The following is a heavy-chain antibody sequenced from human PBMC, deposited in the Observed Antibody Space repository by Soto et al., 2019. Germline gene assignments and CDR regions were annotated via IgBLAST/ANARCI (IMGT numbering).Heavy chain of an antibody. CDR1: GFTFSSYG. CDR3: AKAAIAAAGLSWFDP. D-gene: IGHD6-13*01. CDR2: ISYDGSNK. V-gene: IGHV3-30*18. Sequence: PGGSLRLSCAASGFTFSSYGMHRVRQAPGKGLGWVAVISYDGSNKYYADSVKGRFTISRDNSKNTLYLQMNSLRAEDTAVYYCAKAAIAAAGLSWFDPWGQGTLVTVSS. J-gene: IGHJ5*02.